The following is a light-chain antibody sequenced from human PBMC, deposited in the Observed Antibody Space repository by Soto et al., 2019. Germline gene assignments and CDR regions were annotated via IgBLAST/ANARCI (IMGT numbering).Light chain of an antibody. CDR1: PSVLYSSNNKNY. J-gene: IGKJ2*01. V-gene: IGKV4-1*01. Sequence: DIVMTQSPDSLAVSLGERATINCKSSPSVLYSSNNKNYLAWYQQKPGQPPKLLISWASTRESGVPDRFSGSGSGTDFTLTISSLQAEDVAVYYCQQYYSSPPTFGQGTKLEIE. CDR3: QQYYSSPPT. CDR2: WAS.